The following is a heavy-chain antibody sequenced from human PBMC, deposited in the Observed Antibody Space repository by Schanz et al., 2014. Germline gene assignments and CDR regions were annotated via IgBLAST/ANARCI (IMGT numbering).Heavy chain of an antibody. V-gene: IGHV1-69*02. CDR3: ATVDYADSVS. J-gene: IGHJ5*02. Sequence: QVQLVQSGADVKKPGSSVRVSCKASGGTFSRLTFSWVRQAPGQGLEWMGRVIPILGVTHYAQKFQGRVTITADKSTTTAYMELNSLNADDTAVYYCATVDYADSVSWGQGTLVTVSS. CDR1: GGTFSRLT. CDR2: VIPILGVT. D-gene: IGHD4-17*01.